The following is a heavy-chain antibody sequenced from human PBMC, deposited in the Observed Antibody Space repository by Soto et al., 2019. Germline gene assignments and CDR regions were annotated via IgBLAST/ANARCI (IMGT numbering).Heavy chain of an antibody. CDR3: AHKEFRTSSPFDF. J-gene: IGHJ4*02. CDR2: INWDDDR. Sequence: QITLKESGPALVKPTQTLTLTCTFSGFSLTTNGVGVAWIRQPPGKALEWLALINWDDDRHYNPSLTSMLTITKDTSKNQVVLTMTNVDPVDTATYYCAHKEFRTSSPFDFGGPGILVTVSS. V-gene: IGHV2-5*02. CDR1: GFSLTTNGVG.